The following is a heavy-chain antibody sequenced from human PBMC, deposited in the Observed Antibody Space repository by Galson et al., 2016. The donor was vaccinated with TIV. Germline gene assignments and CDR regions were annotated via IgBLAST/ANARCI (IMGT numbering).Heavy chain of an antibody. D-gene: IGHD6-19*01. V-gene: IGHV5-51*01. CDR1: GYRFTTYW. Sequence: SGYRFTTYWIAWVRQMPGKGLEYMGIIFPGDSDTRYSKSFQGHVTISADKSITTAYLQWSSLKASDTAIYYCASGTSSAVADYWGQGTLVTVSS. J-gene: IGHJ4*02. CDR2: IFPGDSDT. CDR3: ASGTSSAVADY.